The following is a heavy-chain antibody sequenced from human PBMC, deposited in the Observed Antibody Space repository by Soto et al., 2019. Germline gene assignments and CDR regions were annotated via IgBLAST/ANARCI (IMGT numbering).Heavy chain of an antibody. CDR1: GFTFSTYT. V-gene: IGHV3-23*01. J-gene: IGHJ4*02. D-gene: IGHD6-19*01. Sequence: EVQILESGGGLIQPGESLRLSCAASGFTFSTYTMSWVRQAPEKGLEWVSSISASGGSTYYADSVKGRFTIFRDNSNNSLFLHMRRLRAGDTAVYYCASEVAVGLFDYWGQGTLVTVSS. CDR3: ASEVAVGLFDY. CDR2: ISASGGST.